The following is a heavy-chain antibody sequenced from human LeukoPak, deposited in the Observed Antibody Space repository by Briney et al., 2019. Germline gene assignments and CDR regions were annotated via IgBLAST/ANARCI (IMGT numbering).Heavy chain of an antibody. D-gene: IGHD2-21*01. CDR2: INHSGST. CDR3: ARVSSKGESHYY. V-gene: IGHV4-34*01. CDR1: GGSFSGYY. Sequence: SETLSLTCAVYGGSFSGYYWSWIRQPPGKGLEWIGEINHSGSTNYNPSLKSRVTISVDTSKNQFSLKLSSVTAADTAVYYCARVSSKGESHYYWGQGTLVTVSS. J-gene: IGHJ4*02.